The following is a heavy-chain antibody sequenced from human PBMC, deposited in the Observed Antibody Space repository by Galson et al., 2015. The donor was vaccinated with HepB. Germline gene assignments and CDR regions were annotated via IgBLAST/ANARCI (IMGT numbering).Heavy chain of an antibody. D-gene: IGHD5-24*01. CDR3: TRGVEMATIKV. J-gene: IGHJ4*02. CDR1: GFTFSGSS. V-gene: IGHV3-73*01. CDR2: IRSKANSYAT. Sequence: SLRLSCAASGFTFSGSSMHWVRQAPGKGLEWVGRIRSKANSYATANAASVKGRFTISRDDSKITAYLQMNSLKTEDTAVYYCTRGVEMATIKVWGPVTLVTVSS.